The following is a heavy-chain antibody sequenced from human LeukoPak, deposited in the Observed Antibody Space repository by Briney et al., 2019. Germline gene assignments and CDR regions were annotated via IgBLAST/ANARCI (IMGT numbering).Heavy chain of an antibody. CDR2: IYYSGST. D-gene: IGHD5-24*01. V-gene: IGHV4-59*08. J-gene: IGHJ4*02. CDR3: ARGRNGYPTPFDY. Sequence: PSETLSLTCTASGGSISSYYWSWIRQPPGKGLEWIGYIYYSGSTNYNPSLKSRVTISVDTSKNQFSLKLSSVTAADTAAYYCARGRNGYPTPFDYWGQGTLVTVSS. CDR1: GGSISSYY.